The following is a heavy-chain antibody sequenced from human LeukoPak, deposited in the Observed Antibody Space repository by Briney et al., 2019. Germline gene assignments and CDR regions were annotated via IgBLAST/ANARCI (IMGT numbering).Heavy chain of an antibody. CDR1: GFTFSSYA. CDR3: AKKSPPENFSSGYSDY. D-gene: IGHD3-3*01. V-gene: IGHV3-23*01. J-gene: IGHJ4*02. CDR2: ISGSGGST. Sequence: GGSLRLSCAASGFTFSSYAMSWVRQAPGKGLEWVSAISGSGGSTYYADSVKGRFTISRDNSKNTLYLQMNSLRAEDTAVYYYAKKSPPENFSSGYSDYWGQGTLVTVSS.